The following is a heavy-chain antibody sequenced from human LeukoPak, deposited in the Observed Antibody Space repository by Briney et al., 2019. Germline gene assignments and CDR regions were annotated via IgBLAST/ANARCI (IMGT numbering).Heavy chain of an antibody. CDR3: ARIEQWLVLIDY. J-gene: IGHJ4*02. CDR2: IKQDGSEK. Sequence: GGSLRLSCAASGFTFSGYWMSWVRQAPGKGLEWVANIKQDGSEKYYVDSVKGRFTISRDNAKNSLYLQMNSLRAEDTAVYYCARIEQWLVLIDYWGQGTLVTVSS. CDR1: GFTFSGYW. D-gene: IGHD6-19*01. V-gene: IGHV3-7*01.